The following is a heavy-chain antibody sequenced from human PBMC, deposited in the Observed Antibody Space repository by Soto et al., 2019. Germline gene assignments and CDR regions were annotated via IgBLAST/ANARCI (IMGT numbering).Heavy chain of an antibody. Sequence: QVQLVESGGGVVQPGRSLRLSCAASGFSFSTFGMHWVRQAPGKGLEWLAGMLYDGTNIHYADSVKGRFTISRDSSKNTGYLEMNNLRAEDKAVYFCAKDAGTGSWGQGTLVTVSS. D-gene: IGHD1-1*01. V-gene: IGHV3-30*18. CDR3: AKDAGTGS. J-gene: IGHJ5*02. CDR1: GFSFSTFG. CDR2: MLYDGTNI.